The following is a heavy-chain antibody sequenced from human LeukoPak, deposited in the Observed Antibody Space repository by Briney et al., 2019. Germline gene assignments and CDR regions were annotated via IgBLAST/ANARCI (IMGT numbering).Heavy chain of an antibody. J-gene: IGHJ4*02. CDR3: AADSGRGGRSYDY. CDR2: IVVGSGNT. D-gene: IGHD3-10*01. Sequence: ASVKVSCKASGFTFTSSAVQWVRQARGQRLEWIGWIVVGSGNTNYAQKFQERVTITRDMSTSTAYMELSSLRSEDTAVYYCAADSGRGGRSYDYWGQGTLVTVSS. V-gene: IGHV1-58*01. CDR1: GFTFTSSA.